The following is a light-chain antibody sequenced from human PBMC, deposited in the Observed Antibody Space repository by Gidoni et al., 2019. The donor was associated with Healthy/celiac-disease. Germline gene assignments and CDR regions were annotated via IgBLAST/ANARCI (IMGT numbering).Light chain of an antibody. CDR1: QSVSSN. J-gene: IGKJ1*01. Sequence: EIVITHSPAPLSVSPGERATLSCRASQSVSSNFAWYQQKPGQAPRRLIYGASTRATGIPARFSGSGSGREYTLTISSLQSEDFAVYYCQQYNNLPPWTFGQGTKVEIK. CDR2: GAS. V-gene: IGKV3-15*01. CDR3: QQYNNLPPWT.